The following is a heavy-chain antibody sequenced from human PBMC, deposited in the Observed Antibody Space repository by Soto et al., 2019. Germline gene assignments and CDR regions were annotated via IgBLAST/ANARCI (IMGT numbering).Heavy chain of an antibody. CDR1: GGSISSYY. D-gene: IGHD2-15*01. CDR2: IYYSGST. Sequence: PSETLSLTCTVSGGSISSYYWSWIRQPPGKGLEWIGYIYYSGSTNYNPSLKSRVTISVDTSKNQFSLKLSSVTAADTAVYYCARRGEYCSGGSCYYFDYWGQGTLVTVSS. CDR3: ARRGEYCSGGSCYYFDY. V-gene: IGHV4-59*08. J-gene: IGHJ4*02.